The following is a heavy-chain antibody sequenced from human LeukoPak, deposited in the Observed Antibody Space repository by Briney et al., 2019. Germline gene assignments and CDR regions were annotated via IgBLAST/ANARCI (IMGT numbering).Heavy chain of an antibody. D-gene: IGHD1-26*01. V-gene: IGHV4-34*01. J-gene: IGHJ5*02. CDR2: INHSGST. Sequence: SETLSLTRAVYGGSFSGYYWSWIRQPPGKGLEWIGEINHSGSTNYNPSLKSRVTISVDTSKNQFSLKLSSVTAADTAVYYCARGVLVGATTGPPRGPWFDPWGQGTLVTVSS. CDR3: ARGVLVGATTGPPRGPWFDP. CDR1: GGSFSGYY.